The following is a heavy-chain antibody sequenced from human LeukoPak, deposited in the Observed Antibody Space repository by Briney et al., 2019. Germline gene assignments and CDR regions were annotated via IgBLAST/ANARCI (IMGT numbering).Heavy chain of an antibody. CDR3: ARHYSGTYPFDY. J-gene: IGHJ4*02. D-gene: IGHD1-26*01. Sequence: SETLSLTCTVSGDSITNSNYFWAWIRQPPGKGLEWIGTIYYSGSTSYNPSLKSRVTISVDTSKNQLSLRLSSVTAADTALYYCARHYSGTYPFDYWGQGTLVTVSS. CDR2: IYYSGST. V-gene: IGHV4-39*01. CDR1: GDSITNSNYF.